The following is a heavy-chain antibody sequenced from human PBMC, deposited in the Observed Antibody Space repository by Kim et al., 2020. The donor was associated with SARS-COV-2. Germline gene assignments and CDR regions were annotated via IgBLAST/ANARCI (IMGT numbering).Heavy chain of an antibody. D-gene: IGHD3-3*01. J-gene: IGHJ4*02. CDR1: GFTFSSYW. CDR2: IKQDGSEK. CDR3: ARDAHLAQYYDFWSGYYIRRLAVPRSFDY. Sequence: GGSLRLSCAASGFTFSSYWMSWVRQAPGKGLEWVANIKQDGSEKYYVDSVKGRFTISRDNAKNSLYLQMNSLRAEDTAVYYCARDAHLAQYYDFWSGYYIRRLAVPRSFDYWGQGTLVTVSS. V-gene: IGHV3-7*01.